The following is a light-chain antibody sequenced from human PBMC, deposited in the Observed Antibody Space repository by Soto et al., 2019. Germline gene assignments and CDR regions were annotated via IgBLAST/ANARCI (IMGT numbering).Light chain of an antibody. CDR2: KAS. V-gene: IGKV1-5*03. Sequence: DIQMTQSPSTLSASVGDRVTITCRASQSISSWLAWYQQKPGKAPKLMIYKASSLESGGPSRFSGSGSGTAFTLTISCLLSYYFATYYCQQYYSLRTFGQGTKVEIK. CDR3: QQYYSLRT. J-gene: IGKJ1*01. CDR1: QSISSW.